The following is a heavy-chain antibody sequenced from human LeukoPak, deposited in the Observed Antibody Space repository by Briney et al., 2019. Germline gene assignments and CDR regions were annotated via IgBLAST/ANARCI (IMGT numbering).Heavy chain of an antibody. CDR2: INAGNGYT. V-gene: IGHV1-3*01. D-gene: IGHD2-2*01. CDR3: ARGPPQDYSSTTYYDGDWFDP. CDR1: GYTFSSHA. J-gene: IGHJ5*02. Sequence: ASVKVSCKASGYTFSSHAIHWVRQAPGERLEWMGWINAGNGYTKYSQKFQGRVTFSRDTSASTVYMELSGPRSEDTAVYYCARGPPQDYSSTTYYDGDWFDPWGQGTLVTVSS.